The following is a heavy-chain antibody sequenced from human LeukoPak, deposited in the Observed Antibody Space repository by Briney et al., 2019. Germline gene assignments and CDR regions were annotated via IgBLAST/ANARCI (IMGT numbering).Heavy chain of an antibody. CDR3: ARGGQWLRRKRGWFDY. D-gene: IGHD5-12*01. CDR2: MFYSGTT. J-gene: IGHJ4*02. V-gene: IGHV4-39*07. CDR1: GGSISSSSYY. Sequence: SETLSLTCTVSGGSISSSSYYWGWIRQPPGKGLEWIGSMFYSGTTYYNPSLKSRVTISVDTSKNQFSLKLSSVTAADTAVYYCARGGQWLRRKRGWFDYWGQGTLVTVSS.